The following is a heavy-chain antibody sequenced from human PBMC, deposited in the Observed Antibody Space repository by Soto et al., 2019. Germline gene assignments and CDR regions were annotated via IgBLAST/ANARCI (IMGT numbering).Heavy chain of an antibody. CDR1: GFSFTGYY. Sequence: ASVKVSCKASGFSFTGYYIHWLRQAPGQGLEWMGWINAHSGGTEYAQKFQCRVTLTRDTSIATAYLTLTSLTSDDTALYYCARPPGYICDWHYFDLWGQGTLVTVSS. V-gene: IGHV1-2*02. J-gene: IGHJ4*02. CDR2: INAHSGGT. CDR3: ARPPGYICDWHYFDL. D-gene: IGHD2-21*02.